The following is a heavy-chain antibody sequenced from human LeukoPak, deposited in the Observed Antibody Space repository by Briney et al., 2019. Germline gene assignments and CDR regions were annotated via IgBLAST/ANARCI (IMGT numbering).Heavy chain of an antibody. CDR2: INHSGST. V-gene: IGHV4-34*01. Sequence: SETLSLTCAVYGGSFSGYYWSWIRQPPGKGLEWIGEINHSGSTNYNPSLKSRVTISVGTSKNQFSLKLSSVTAADTAVYYCARWQLGPNYFDYWGQGTLVTVSS. J-gene: IGHJ4*02. CDR1: GGSFSGYY. CDR3: ARWQLGPNYFDY. D-gene: IGHD5-24*01.